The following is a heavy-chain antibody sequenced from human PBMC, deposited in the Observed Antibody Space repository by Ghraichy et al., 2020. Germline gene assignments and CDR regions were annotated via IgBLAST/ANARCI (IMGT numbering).Heavy chain of an antibody. V-gene: IGHV3-23*01. CDR3: AKDTAMGNYYYYGMDV. CDR1: GFTFSSYA. CDR2: ISGSGGST. Sequence: GSLRLSCAASGFTFSSYAMSWVRQAPGKGLEWVSAISGSGGSTYYADSVKGRFTISRDNSKNTLYLQMNSLRAEDTAVYYCAKDTAMGNYYYYGMDVWGQGTTVTVSS. J-gene: IGHJ6*02. D-gene: IGHD5-18*01.